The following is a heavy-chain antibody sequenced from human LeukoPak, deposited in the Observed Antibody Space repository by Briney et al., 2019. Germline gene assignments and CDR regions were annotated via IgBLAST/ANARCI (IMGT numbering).Heavy chain of an antibody. V-gene: IGHV3-30*02. J-gene: IGHJ4*02. D-gene: IGHD3-10*01. CDR3: AKSRGSGTYLYYFDS. CDR1: GFTFRTYG. Sequence: GGSLRLSCAGSGFTFRTYGMHWVRQAPGKGLEWVAFIHYDGNNKNYAASVRGRFTISRDISKNTLYLQMSSLRPEDTAVYYCAKSRGSGTYLYYFDSWGQGTLVTVSS. CDR2: IHYDGNNK.